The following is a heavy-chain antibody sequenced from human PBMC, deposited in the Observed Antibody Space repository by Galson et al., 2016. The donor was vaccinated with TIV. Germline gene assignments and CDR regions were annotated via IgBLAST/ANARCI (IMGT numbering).Heavy chain of an antibody. CDR3: ARMIVSYGMDV. CDR2: IWYDGSIK. J-gene: IGHJ6*02. D-gene: IGHD3-22*01. V-gene: IGHV3-33*01. CDR1: GYTFSSYG. Sequence: SLRLSCSASGYTFSSYGMHWVRQAPGKGLEWVAVIWYDGSIKYNEDSVKGRFTISRDKSKNTLYLAMSSLRAEDTAVYYCARMIVSYGMDVWGQGTTVTVSS.